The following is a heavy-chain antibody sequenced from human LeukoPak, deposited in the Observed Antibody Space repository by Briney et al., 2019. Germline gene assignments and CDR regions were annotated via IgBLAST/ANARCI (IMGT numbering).Heavy chain of an antibody. D-gene: IGHD4-17*01. CDR1: GGSITSYY. CDR3: ASLTTVTQGYFDS. Sequence: SETLSLTCTVSGGSITSYYWSWLRQPPGKGLEWIGYIYYSGSTNYNPSLTSRLTISVDASKNQFSLKLSSVTATDTAVNYCASLTTVTQGYFDSWGQGTLVTVSS. J-gene: IGHJ4*02. V-gene: IGHV4-59*08. CDR2: IYYSGST.